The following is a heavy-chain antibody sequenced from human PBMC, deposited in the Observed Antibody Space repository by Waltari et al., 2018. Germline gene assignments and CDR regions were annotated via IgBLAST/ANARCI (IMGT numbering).Heavy chain of an antibody. V-gene: IGHV4-34*01. CDR3: ARGGQRYYGSGSYSPFVY. D-gene: IGHD3-10*01. CDR1: GGSFSGYY. Sequence: QVQLQQWGAGLLKPSETLSLTCAVYGGSFSGYYWSWIRQPPGKGLEWIGEINHSGSTNYNPSLKVRVTISVDTSKNQFSLKLSSVTAADTAVYYCARGGQRYYGSGSYSPFVYWGQGTLVTVSS. CDR2: INHSGST. J-gene: IGHJ4*02.